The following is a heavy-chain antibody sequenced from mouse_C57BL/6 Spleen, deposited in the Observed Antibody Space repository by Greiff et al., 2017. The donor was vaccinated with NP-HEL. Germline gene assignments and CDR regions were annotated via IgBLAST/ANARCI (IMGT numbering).Heavy chain of an antibody. V-gene: IGHV1-55*01. Sequence: QVQLKQSGAELVKPGASVKMSCKASGYTFTSYWITWVKQRPGQGLEWIGDIYPGSGSTNYNEKFKSKATLTVDTSSSTAYMQLSSLTSEDSAVYYCARGSGFYYYAMDYWGQGTSVTVSS. CDR2: IYPGSGST. CDR1: GYTFTSYW. CDR3: ARGSGFYYYAMDY. J-gene: IGHJ4*01.